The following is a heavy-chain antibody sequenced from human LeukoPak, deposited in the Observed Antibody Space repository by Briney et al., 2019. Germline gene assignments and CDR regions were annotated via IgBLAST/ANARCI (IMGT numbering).Heavy chain of an antibody. CDR2: IYYSGST. CDR3: ARGGLGGITAYSNHLFDY. CDR1: GGSISHYY. D-gene: IGHD4-11*01. V-gene: IGHV4-59*08. Sequence: SETLSLTCTVSGGSISHYYWSWIRPPPREGLEWIGYIYYSGSTNYNPSLKSRVTISIDTSTNQFSLNLTSVTAADTAVYYCARGGLGGITAYSNHLFDYWGQGTLVTVSS. J-gene: IGHJ4*02.